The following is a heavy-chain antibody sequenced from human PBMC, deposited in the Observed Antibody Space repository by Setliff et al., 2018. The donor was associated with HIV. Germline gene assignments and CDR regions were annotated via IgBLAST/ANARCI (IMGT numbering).Heavy chain of an antibody. CDR2: ISPYDLSE. V-gene: IGHV1-2*02. D-gene: IGHD7-27*01. CDR1: GYTFIDYF. J-gene: IGHJ4*02. Sequence: WASVKVSCKASGYTFIDYFIHWVRQAPGQGPEWMGWISPYDLSERTSQRFRGRVTMTTDTSINAAYLDLSGLTSDDTAFYYCARQFSNSFDSWGQGTLVTVSS. CDR3: ARQFSNSFDS.